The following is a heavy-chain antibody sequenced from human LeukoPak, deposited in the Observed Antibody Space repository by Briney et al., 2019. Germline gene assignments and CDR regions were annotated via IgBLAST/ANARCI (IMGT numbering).Heavy chain of an antibody. CDR1: GGSFSGYY. V-gene: IGHV4-34*01. CDR2: INHSGST. CDR3: ARVTDTGIDY. J-gene: IGHJ4*02. Sequence: SETLSLTCAVYGGSFSGYYWSWIRQPPGKGLEWIGEINHSGSTNYNPSLKSRVTISVDTSKNQFSLKLSSVTAADTAVYYCARVTDTGIDYWGQGTLVTVSS.